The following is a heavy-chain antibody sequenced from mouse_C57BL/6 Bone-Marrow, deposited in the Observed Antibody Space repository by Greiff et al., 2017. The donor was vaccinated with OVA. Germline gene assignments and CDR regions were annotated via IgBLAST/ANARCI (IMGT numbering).Heavy chain of an antibody. J-gene: IGHJ4*01. V-gene: IGHV5-4*01. CDR3: ARDYGSSHYYAMDY. D-gene: IGHD1-1*01. Sequence: EVQLVESGGGLVKPGGSLKLSCAASGFTFSSYAMSWVRQNPEKRLEWVATISDGGSYTYYPDNVKGRLTISRDNANNNLYLQMSHLKSEDTAMYDCARDYGSSHYYAMDYWGQGTSVTVSS. CDR1: GFTFSSYA. CDR2: ISDGGSYT.